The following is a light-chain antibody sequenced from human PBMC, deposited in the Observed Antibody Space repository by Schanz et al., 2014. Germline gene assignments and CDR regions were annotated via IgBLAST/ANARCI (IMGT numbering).Light chain of an antibody. CDR3: QHSYSTPLT. V-gene: IGKV1-12*01. CDR2: AAS. Sequence: DIQMTQSPSSVSASVGDRVTLTCRASQGISSWIAWYQQKPGKAPKLLIYAASSLQSGVPSRFSGSGSGTDFTLTINGLQPEDFATYYCQHSYSTPLTFGPGTKVDIK. CDR1: QGISSW. J-gene: IGKJ3*01.